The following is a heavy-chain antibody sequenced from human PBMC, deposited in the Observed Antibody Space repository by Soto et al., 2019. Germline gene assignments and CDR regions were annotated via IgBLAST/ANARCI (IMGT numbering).Heavy chain of an antibody. D-gene: IGHD3-22*01. CDR1: GFTFSSYA. J-gene: IGHJ3*02. V-gene: IGHV3-23*01. Sequence: PGGSLRLSCAASGFTFSSYAMSWVRQAPGKGLEWVSAISGSGGSTYYADSVKGRFTISRDNSKNTLYLQMNSLRAEDTAVYYCAFHRITMLVVVITIAQDAFDIGGQGTMVTVSS. CDR3: AFHRITMLVVVITIAQDAFDI. CDR2: ISGSGGST.